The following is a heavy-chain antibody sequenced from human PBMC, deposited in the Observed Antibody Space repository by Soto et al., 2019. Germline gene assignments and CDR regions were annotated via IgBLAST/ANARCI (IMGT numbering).Heavy chain of an antibody. D-gene: IGHD3-9*01. J-gene: IGHJ4*02. CDR1: GFTFSSNS. CDR3: VLRAGDY. CDR2: IGAGDATT. Sequence: EVQLMESGGGVARPGGSLRLSCATSGFTFSSNSMNWVRQVPGKRLEWVSRIGAGDATTYYTDSVEGRFTISRDDSKGTLYLQMNSLKVEDTAIYFCVLRAGDYWGQGTLVTVSS. V-gene: IGHV3-23*01.